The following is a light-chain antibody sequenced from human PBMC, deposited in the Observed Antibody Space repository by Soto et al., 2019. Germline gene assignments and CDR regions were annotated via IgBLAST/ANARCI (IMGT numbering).Light chain of an antibody. J-gene: IGKJ1*01. Sequence: DIQMTQSPSTLSASVGDRVTITCRASQSISKWLAWYQQKPGKAPKLLIYEASTLTSGVPSRFSGRGSGTEFTLTISRLQSDDFATYYCQQYNTYSAFGQGTKVEIK. CDR2: EAS. CDR3: QQYNTYSA. V-gene: IGKV1-5*03. CDR1: QSISKW.